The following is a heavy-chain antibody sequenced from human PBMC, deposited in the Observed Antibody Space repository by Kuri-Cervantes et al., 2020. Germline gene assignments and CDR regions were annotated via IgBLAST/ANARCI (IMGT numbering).Heavy chain of an antibody. CDR1: GFTLSSYW. CDR2: IQQDGSEK. D-gene: IGHD4-17*01. V-gene: IGHV3-7*01. J-gene: IGHJ4*02. CDR3: ARDGPHYGDYEVL. Sequence: GESLKISCAASGFTLSSYWMSWVRQAPGKGLEWVANIQQDGSEKFYVDSVRGRFTISRDSAKNSLYLQMSSLRAEDTAVYYCARDGPHYGDYEVLWGRGTLVTVSS.